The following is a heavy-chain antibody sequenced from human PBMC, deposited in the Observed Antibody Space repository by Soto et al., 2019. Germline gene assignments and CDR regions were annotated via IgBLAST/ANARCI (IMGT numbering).Heavy chain of an antibody. D-gene: IGHD7-27*01. CDR3: ARGTGDTNNWFDP. V-gene: IGHV4-30-2*01. J-gene: IGHJ5*02. CDR1: CGSISSGGYS. Sequence: PSETLSLTCAVSCGSISSGGYSWSWIRQPPGKGLEWIGYIYHSGSTYYNPSLKSRVTISVDRSKNQFSLKLSSVTAADTAVYYCARGTGDTNNWFDPWGQGTLVTVSS. CDR2: IYHSGST.